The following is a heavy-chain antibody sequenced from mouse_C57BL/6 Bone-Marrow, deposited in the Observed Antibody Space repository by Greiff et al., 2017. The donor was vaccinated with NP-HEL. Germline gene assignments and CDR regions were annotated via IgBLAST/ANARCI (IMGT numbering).Heavy chain of an antibody. CDR2: IDPSDSYT. V-gene: IGHV1-59*01. CDR1: GYTFTSYW. CDR3: ARRSGLPFAY. Sequence: VKLQQPGAELVRPGTSVKLSCKASGYTFTSYWMHWVKQRPGQGLEWIGVIDPSDSYTNYNQKFKGKATLTVDTSSSTAYMQLSSLTSEDSAVYYCARRSGLPFAYWGQGTLVTVSA. D-gene: IGHD2-10*01. J-gene: IGHJ3*01.